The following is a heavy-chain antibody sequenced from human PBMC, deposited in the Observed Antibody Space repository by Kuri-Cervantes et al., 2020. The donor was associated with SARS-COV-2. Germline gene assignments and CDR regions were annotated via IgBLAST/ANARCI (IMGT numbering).Heavy chain of an antibody. J-gene: IGHJ6*02. CDR3: ARDFDPSLRFLEWLPPARDYGMDV. CDR1: GGTFSSYA. CDR2: IIPILGIA. Sequence: SVKVSCKASGGTFSSYAISWVRQAPGQGLEWMGSIIPILGIANYAQKFQGRVTITADKSTSTAYMELSSLRSEDTAVYYCARDFDPSLRFLEWLPPARDYGMDVWGQGTTVTVSS. V-gene: IGHV1-69*04. D-gene: IGHD3-3*01.